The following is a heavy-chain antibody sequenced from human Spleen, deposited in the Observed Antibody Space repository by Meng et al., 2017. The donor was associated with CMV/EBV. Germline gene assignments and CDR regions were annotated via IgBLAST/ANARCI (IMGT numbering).Heavy chain of an antibody. V-gene: IGHV1-46*01. Sequence: ASVKVSCKASGYTFTSYYMHWVRQAPGQGLEWMGIINPSGGSTSYAQKFQGRVSMTSDTSTRSLYMELSSLRSEDTAVYYCARDVAVPGGGGMDVWGQGTTVTVSS. D-gene: IGHD6-19*01. CDR3: ARDVAVPGGGGMDV. J-gene: IGHJ6*02. CDR1: GYTFTSYY. CDR2: INPSGGST.